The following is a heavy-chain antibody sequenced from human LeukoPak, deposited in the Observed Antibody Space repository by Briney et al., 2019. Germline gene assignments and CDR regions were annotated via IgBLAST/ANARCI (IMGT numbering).Heavy chain of an antibody. V-gene: IGHV3-9*01. CDR2: ISWNSGSI. D-gene: IGHD3-3*01. Sequence: GGSLRLSCAASGFTFDDYAMHWVRQAPGKGLEWVSGISWNSGSIGYADSVKGRFTISRDNAKNTLYLQMNSLRAEDTAVYYCAREGYDFWSGYYQGGSGAFDIWGQGTMVTVSS. J-gene: IGHJ3*02. CDR3: AREGYDFWSGYYQGGSGAFDI. CDR1: GFTFDDYA.